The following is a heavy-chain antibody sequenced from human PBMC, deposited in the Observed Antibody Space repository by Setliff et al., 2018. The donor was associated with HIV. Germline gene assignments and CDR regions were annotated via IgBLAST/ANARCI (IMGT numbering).Heavy chain of an antibody. CDR3: AREAPGSRNRWPYYFDF. V-gene: IGHV4-59*11. Sequence: SETLSLTCTVSGGSISSHYWSWIRQAPGKGLEWIGTMYFSGNARNSPSLKSRVTISVDTSKNQLSLNLNSVTAADTAVYYCAREAPGSRNRWPYYFDFWGQGMLVTVSS. CDR2: MYFSGNA. CDR1: GGSISSHY. D-gene: IGHD2-15*01. J-gene: IGHJ4*02.